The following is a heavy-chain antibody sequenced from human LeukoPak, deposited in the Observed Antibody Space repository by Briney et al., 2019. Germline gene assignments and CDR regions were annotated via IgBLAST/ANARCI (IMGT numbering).Heavy chain of an antibody. Sequence: SESLSLTCAVYGGSFSGYYWSWIRQPPGKGLEWIGEINHSGSKNYNPSLKSRVTISVDTSTNQFSLKLRSVTVTDRAVYYCARGRYGLGLGGWFDPGGQGTLVTVSS. D-gene: IGHD3-10*01. CDR2: INHSGSK. J-gene: IGHJ5*02. CDR3: ARGRYGLGLGGWFDP. CDR1: GGSFSGYY. V-gene: IGHV4-34*01.